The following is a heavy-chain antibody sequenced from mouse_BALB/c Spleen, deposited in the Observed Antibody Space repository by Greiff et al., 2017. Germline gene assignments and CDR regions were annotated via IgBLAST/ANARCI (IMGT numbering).Heavy chain of an antibody. CDR3: ARGGGNWRYFDY. CDR1: GYTFTSYW. D-gene: IGHD2-1*01. V-gene: IGHV1-7*01. J-gene: IGHJ2*01. Sequence: QGQLQQSGAELAKPGASVKMSCKASGYTFTSYWMHWVKQRPGQGLEWIGYINPSTGYTEYTQKFKDKATLTADKSSSTAYMQLSSLTSEDSAVYYCARGGGNWRYFDYWGQGTTLTVSS. CDR2: INPSTGYT.